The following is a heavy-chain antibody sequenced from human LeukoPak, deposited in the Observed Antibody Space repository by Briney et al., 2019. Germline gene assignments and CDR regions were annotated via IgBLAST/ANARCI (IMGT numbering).Heavy chain of an antibody. CDR1: GFTASINY. Sequence: GGSLRLSCAASGFTASINYMSCVPPAPGKGLERVSVTYSGGSTYYADSVKGRFTISRDNSKNTVYLQMNSLRAEETAVDYCARDRGDVGLWFDPWGQGTLVTVSS. CDR3: ARDRGDVGLWFDP. CDR2: TYSGGST. D-gene: IGHD3-10*01. V-gene: IGHV3-53*01. J-gene: IGHJ5*02.